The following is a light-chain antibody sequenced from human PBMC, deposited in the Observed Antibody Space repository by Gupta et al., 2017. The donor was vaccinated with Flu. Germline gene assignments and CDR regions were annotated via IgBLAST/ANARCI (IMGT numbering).Light chain of an antibody. CDR2: DAS. V-gene: IGKV3-11*01. CDR3: QQRDSWPRT. Sequence: PAALSSSPGDRATITCRASQGISSYLAWYQQKPGKAPKLLIYDASNGATGIPARFSGSGSGTDFTLTISSLQTEDFAIYYCQQRDSWPRTFGQGTRLEIK. J-gene: IGKJ5*01. CDR1: QGISSY.